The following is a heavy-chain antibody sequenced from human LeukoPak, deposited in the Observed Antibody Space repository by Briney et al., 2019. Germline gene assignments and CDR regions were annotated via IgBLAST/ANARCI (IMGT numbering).Heavy chain of an antibody. J-gene: IGHJ3*02. CDR2: IHTRGGT. Sequence: SETLSLTCSVSGGSISSYYWSWLRQPAGKGLEWIGRIHTRGGTEYNPSLKNRVTMSIDTSKNQFSLKLISVTAADTAVYFCARDDNSGYSDDAFDIWGQGTLATVSS. CDR1: GGSISSYY. D-gene: IGHD5-12*01. V-gene: IGHV4-4*07. CDR3: ARDDNSGYSDDAFDI.